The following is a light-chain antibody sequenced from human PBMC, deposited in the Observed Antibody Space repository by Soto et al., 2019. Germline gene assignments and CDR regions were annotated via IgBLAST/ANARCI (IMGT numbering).Light chain of an antibody. CDR3: AAWDDSLSGYV. CDR2: RNN. Sequence: SVLTQPPPASGAPGAGGTISCSGGSSTIGSGYVYWYQQFPGTAPKLLIYRNNQRPSGVPDRFSGSKSGTSASLAISGLRSEDEADYYCAAWDDSLSGYVFGTGTKVTVL. J-gene: IGLJ1*01. V-gene: IGLV1-47*01. CDR1: SSTIGSGY.